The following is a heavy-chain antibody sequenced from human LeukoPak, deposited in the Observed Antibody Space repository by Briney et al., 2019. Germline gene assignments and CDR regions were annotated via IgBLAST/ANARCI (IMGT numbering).Heavy chain of an antibody. CDR3: ASPGIVAAGTDRGFDY. CDR1: GGSISSYY. V-gene: IGHV4-59*01. D-gene: IGHD6-13*01. J-gene: IGHJ4*02. CDR2: IYYSGST. Sequence: SETLSLTCTVSGGSISSYYWSWIRQPPGKGLEWIGFIYYSGSTNYNPSLKSRVTISVDKSKNQFSLRLSSVTAADTAVYYCASPGIVAAGTDRGFDYWGQGTLVTVSS.